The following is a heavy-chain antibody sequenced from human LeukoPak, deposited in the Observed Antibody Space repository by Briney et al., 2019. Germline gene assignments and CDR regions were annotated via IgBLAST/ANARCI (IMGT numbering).Heavy chain of an antibody. CDR3: ATSHPLFKYYYDSSGYHLNV. D-gene: IGHD3-22*01. V-gene: IGHV4-59*01. CDR2: IYYSGST. J-gene: IGHJ6*04. Sequence: SETLSLTCTVSGGSISSYYWSWIRQPPGKGLEWIGYIYYSGSTNYNPSLKSRVTISVDTSKNQFSLKLSSVTAADTAVYYCATSHPLFKYYYDSSGYHLNVWGKGTTVTVSS. CDR1: GGSISSYY.